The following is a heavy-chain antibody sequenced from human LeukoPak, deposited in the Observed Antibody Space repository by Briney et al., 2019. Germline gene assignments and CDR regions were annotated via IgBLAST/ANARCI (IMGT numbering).Heavy chain of an antibody. CDR1: GFTFSSYE. J-gene: IGHJ4*02. V-gene: IGHV3-48*03. Sequence: QPGGSLRLSCAASGFTFSSYEMNWVRQAPGKGLEWVSYISSSGSSINYADSVKGRFTISRDNAKNSLYLQMNSLRAEDTAVYYCARGHQLLYYWGQGTLVTVSS. CDR2: ISSSGSSI. D-gene: IGHD2-2*01. CDR3: ARGHQLLYY.